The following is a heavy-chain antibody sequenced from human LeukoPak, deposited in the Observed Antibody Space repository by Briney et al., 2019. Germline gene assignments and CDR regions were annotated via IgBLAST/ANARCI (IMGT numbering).Heavy chain of an antibody. V-gene: IGHV3-53*01. CDR2: IYSGGST. Sequence: GGSLRLSCAASGFTVSSNYMSWVRQAPGKGLEWVSVIYSGGSTYYADSVKGRFTISRDNSKNTLYLQMNSLRAEDTAVYYCVKSRRVGTNQRGLFDYWGQGTLVTVSP. CDR3: VKSRRVGTNQRGLFDY. CDR1: GFTVSSNY. D-gene: IGHD1-26*01. J-gene: IGHJ4*02.